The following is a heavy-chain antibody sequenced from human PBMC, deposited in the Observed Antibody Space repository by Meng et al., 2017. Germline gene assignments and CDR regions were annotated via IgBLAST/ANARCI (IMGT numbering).Heavy chain of an antibody. Sequence: QGHLVQSVPEGRSPGDSVKRSCKPSRYTFAADSIHWLRQAPGQGLEWMGRIDPNNDHTQYAQNFQGRVTMTSDTSISTVYMELNGLRSDDTAVYYCARDEDISAAGKLFGDYWGQGTLVTVSS. CDR3: ARDEDISAAGKLFGDY. CDR1: RYTFAADS. J-gene: IGHJ4*02. CDR2: IDPNNDHT. V-gene: IGHV1-2*06. D-gene: IGHD6-13*01.